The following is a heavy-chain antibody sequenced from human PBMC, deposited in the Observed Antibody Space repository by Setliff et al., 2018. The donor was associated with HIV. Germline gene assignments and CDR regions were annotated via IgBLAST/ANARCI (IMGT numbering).Heavy chain of an antibody. CDR1: GDSISRRTYY. D-gene: IGHD3-10*01. CDR3: ARVSLLRFGTRCFDP. J-gene: IGHJ5*02. CDR2: MYYDGNT. Sequence: PSETLSLTCTVSGDSISRRTYYWDWIRQPPGKGLEWIGSMYYDGNTFYNTSLKSRITISVDVSKNHFSLRLTSVTAADTAVFYCARVSLLRFGTRCFDPWGQGILVTVSS. V-gene: IGHV4-39*02.